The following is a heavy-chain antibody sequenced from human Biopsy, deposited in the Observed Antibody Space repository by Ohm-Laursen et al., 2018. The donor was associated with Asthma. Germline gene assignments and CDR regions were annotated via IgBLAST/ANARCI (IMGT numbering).Heavy chain of an antibody. CDR3: ARKAGSCISRTCYSLDF. CDR2: INSVFGTT. Sequence: GSSVKVSCKSLGGTFNTYVIGWVRQAPGQGLEWMGGINSVFGTTTYPQKSQDRVTITADDSTSTVYMELSSLRSEDTAVYYCARKAGSCISRTCYSLDFWGQGTLVTVSP. J-gene: IGHJ4*02. V-gene: IGHV1-69*01. CDR1: GGTFNTYV. D-gene: IGHD2-2*01.